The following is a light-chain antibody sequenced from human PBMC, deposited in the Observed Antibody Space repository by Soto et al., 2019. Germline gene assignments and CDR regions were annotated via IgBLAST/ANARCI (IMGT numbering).Light chain of an antibody. J-gene: IGKJ1*01. CDR3: QQYSSYWT. Sequence: DIQMTQSPSSLSASVGDRVTITFRASQSISSYLNWYQQKPGKVPKLLIYAASSLQSGVPSRFSGSGSGTEFTLTISSLQPDDFAIYYCQQYSSYWTFGQGTKVDI. V-gene: IGKV1-17*01. CDR2: AAS. CDR1: QSISSY.